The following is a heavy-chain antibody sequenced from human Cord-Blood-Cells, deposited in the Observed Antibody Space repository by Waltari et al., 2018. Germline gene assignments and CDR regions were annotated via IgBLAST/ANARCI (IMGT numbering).Heavy chain of an antibody. CDR2: IYYSGST. Sequence: QVQLQESGPGLVKPSQTLSLTCTVSGGSIRSGDYYWSWIRQPPGKGLEWIGDIYYSGSTYYTPSLKSRVTISVDTSKNQFSLKLSSVTAADTAVYYCAGGCSSTSCYNWFDPWGQGTLVTVSS. J-gene: IGHJ5*02. D-gene: IGHD2-2*01. CDR3: AGGCSSTSCYNWFDP. V-gene: IGHV4-30-4*08. CDR1: GGSIRSGDYY.